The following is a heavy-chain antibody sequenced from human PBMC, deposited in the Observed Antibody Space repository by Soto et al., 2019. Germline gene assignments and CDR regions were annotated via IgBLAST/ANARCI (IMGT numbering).Heavy chain of an antibody. J-gene: IGHJ4*02. CDR1: GGSVSGYY. Sequence: SETLSLTCAVCGGSVSGYYWSWIRHPPGKGLEWIGEINHSGSTNSNPSLKSRVTISVDTSKNQFSLRLNSVTAADTAVYYCARCISMIIEVQRYATDKYYFDSWGRGTLVTVSS. V-gene: IGHV4-34*01. CDR3: ARCISMIIEVQRYATDKYYFDS. CDR2: INHSGST. D-gene: IGHD3-22*01.